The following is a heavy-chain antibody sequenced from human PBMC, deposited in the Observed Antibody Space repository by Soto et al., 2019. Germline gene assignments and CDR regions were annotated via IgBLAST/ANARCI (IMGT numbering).Heavy chain of an antibody. D-gene: IGHD5-12*01. CDR3: ARWGWGVATNGVRYYYYGMDV. CDR2: IGTAGDT. V-gene: IGHV3-13*04. J-gene: IGHJ6*02. Sequence: EVQLVESGGGLVQPGGSLRLSCAASGFTFSSYDMHWVRQATGKGLEWVSAIGTAGDTYYPGSVKGRFTISRENAKNSLYLQMNSLRAGDTAVYYCARWGWGVATNGVRYYYYGMDVWGQGTTVTVSS. CDR1: GFTFSSYD.